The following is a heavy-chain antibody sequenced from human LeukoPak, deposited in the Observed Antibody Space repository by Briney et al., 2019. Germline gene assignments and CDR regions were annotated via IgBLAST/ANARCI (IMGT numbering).Heavy chain of an antibody. CDR1: GLTFSSFA. D-gene: IGHD3-22*01. Sequence: GGSLRLSCEDYGLTFSSFAMSWVRQAPGKGLDWVSGAGNSGGGRYYADSVQGRFTISRDNSKSTLYLQMNRLRGEDTAVYYCAREGLDSSGYYYDYWGQGILVIVSS. CDR2: AGNSGGGR. J-gene: IGHJ4*02. V-gene: IGHV3-23*01. CDR3: AREGLDSSGYYYDY.